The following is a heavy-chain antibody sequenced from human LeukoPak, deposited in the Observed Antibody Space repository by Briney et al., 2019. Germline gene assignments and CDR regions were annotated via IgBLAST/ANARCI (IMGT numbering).Heavy chain of an antibody. V-gene: IGHV3-23*01. Sequence: GGSLRLSCAASGFTFSSYAMSWVRQAPGKGLEWVSAIGGSGGSTYYADSVKGRFTISRDNSKNTLYLQMNSLRAEDTAVYYCAKDRSGYSYGYGYFDYWGQGTLVTVSS. CDR1: GFTFSSYA. CDR2: IGGSGGST. CDR3: AKDRSGYSYGYGYFDY. J-gene: IGHJ4*02. D-gene: IGHD5-18*01.